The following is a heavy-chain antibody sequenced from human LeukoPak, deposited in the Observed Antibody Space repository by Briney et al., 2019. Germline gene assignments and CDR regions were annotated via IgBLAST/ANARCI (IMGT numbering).Heavy chain of an antibody. V-gene: IGHV1-69*05. Sequence: VASVKVSCKASGGTFSSYAISWVRQAPGQGLEWMGGIIPIFGTANYAQKFQGRVTITTDESTSTAYMELSSLRSEDTAVYYCARDIASGGAFDYWGQGTLVTVSS. CDR1: GGTFSSYA. CDR2: IIPIFGTA. D-gene: IGHD6-13*01. CDR3: ARDIASGGAFDY. J-gene: IGHJ4*02.